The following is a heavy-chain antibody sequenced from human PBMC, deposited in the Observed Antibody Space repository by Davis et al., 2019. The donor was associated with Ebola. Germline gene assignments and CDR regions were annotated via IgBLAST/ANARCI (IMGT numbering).Heavy chain of an antibody. CDR3: ARAPYYYDVSGFYVDF. D-gene: IGHD3-22*01. Sequence: GESLKISCKASGYSFSNYWIGWLRQMPGKGLEWMWIFHPGDSDTRYSPSFQGQVTISADKSISTAYLQWSSLKASDTATYYCARAPYYYDVSGFYVDFWGQGTLVTVSS. CDR1: GYSFSNYW. V-gene: IGHV5-51*01. CDR2: FHPGDSDT. J-gene: IGHJ4*02.